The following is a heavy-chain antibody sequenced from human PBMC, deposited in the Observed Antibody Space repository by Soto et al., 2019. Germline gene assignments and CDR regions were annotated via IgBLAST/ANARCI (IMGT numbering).Heavy chain of an antibody. CDR1: GYSFTSYW. V-gene: IGHV5-51*01. CDR3: ARTAAAGKYYYGTDV. D-gene: IGHD6-13*01. Sequence: LGESLKISCKGSGYSFTSYWIGWVRQMPGKGLERMGIIYPGDSDTRYSPSFQGQVTISADKSISTAYLQWSSLKASDTAVYYCARTAAAGKYYYGTDVWGQGTTVTVSS. CDR2: IYPGDSDT. J-gene: IGHJ6*02.